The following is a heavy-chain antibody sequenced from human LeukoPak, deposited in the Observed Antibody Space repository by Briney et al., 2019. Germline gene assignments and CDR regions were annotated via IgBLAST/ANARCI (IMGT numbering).Heavy chain of an antibody. CDR1: GGSITSRSYY. V-gene: IGHV4-39*01. CDR3: ARHPGLTYFDY. Sequence: SETLSLTCTVSGGSITSRSYYWGWIRQPPGKGLEWIGSIYYSGSTYYNPSLKSRVTISVDTSKNQFSLKLSSVTAADTVVYYCARHPGLTYFDYWGQGTQVTVSS. J-gene: IGHJ4*02. CDR2: IYYSGST.